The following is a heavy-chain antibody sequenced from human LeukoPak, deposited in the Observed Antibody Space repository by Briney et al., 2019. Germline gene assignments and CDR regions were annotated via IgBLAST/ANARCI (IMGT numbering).Heavy chain of an antibody. CDR1: GFTFTSSA. CDR3: AAITMVLS. V-gene: IGHV1-58*01. D-gene: IGHD3-10*01. Sequence: SVKVSCKASGFTFTSSAAQWVRQARGQRLEWIGWIVVGSGNTNYAQKFQERVTITRDMSTSTAYMELSSLRSEDTAVYYCAAITMVLSWGQGTLVTVSS. CDR2: IVVGSGNT. J-gene: IGHJ4*02.